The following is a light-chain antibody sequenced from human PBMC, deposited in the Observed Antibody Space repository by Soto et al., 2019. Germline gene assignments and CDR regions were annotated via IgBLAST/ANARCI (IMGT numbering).Light chain of an antibody. Sequence: DIVMTQYPDSLAVSLVERTTINCKSSQSVLYSSNNKNYVAWYQQKAGQPPKLLIYWAATRESGVPDRCRGSGSGTDFTLTISSLQAEDVAVYYWQQYYSPPLTFGGGTKVEIK. CDR3: QQYYSPPLT. CDR1: QSVLYSSNNKNY. CDR2: WAA. V-gene: IGKV4-1*01. J-gene: IGKJ4*01.